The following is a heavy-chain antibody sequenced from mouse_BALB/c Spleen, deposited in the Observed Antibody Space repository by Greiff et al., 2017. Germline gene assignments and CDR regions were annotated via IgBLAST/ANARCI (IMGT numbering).Heavy chain of an antibody. J-gene: IGHJ3*01. V-gene: IGHV5-17*02. D-gene: IGHD1-1*01. CDR1: GFTFSSFG. CDR3: AKSHGFTTVVEGCFAY. Sequence: EVKLVESGGGLVQPGGSRKLSCAASGFTFSSFGMHWVRQAPEKGLEWVAYISSGSSTIYYADTVKGRFTISRDNPKNTLFLQMTSLRSEDTAMYYCAKSHGFTTVVEGCFAYWGQGTLVTVSA. CDR2: ISSGSSTI.